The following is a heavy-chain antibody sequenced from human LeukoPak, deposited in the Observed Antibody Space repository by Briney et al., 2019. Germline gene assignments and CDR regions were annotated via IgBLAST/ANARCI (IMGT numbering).Heavy chain of an antibody. V-gene: IGHV3-30*02. D-gene: IGHD6-19*01. Sequence: GGSLRLSCAASGFTFSSYEMNWVRQAPGKGLEWVAFIRYDGSNKYYADSVKGRFTISRDNSKNTLYLQMNSLRAEDTAVYYCANSHPSGWYLVVDYWGQGTLVTVSS. CDR2: IRYDGSNK. J-gene: IGHJ4*02. CDR1: GFTFSSYE. CDR3: ANSHPSGWYLVVDY.